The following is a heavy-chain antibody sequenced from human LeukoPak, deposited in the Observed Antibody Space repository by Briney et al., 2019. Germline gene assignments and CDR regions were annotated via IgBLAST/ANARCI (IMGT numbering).Heavy chain of an antibody. V-gene: IGHV4-59*01. Sequence: SETLSLTCTVSGGSISSYYWSWIRQPPGEGLEWIGYIYYSGSTNYNTSLKSRVTISVDTSKTHFSLKLSSVTAADTAVYYCARGRYYYDSSGYYSYWGQGTLVTVSS. J-gene: IGHJ4*02. CDR1: GGSISSYY. D-gene: IGHD3-22*01. CDR3: ARGRYYYDSSGYYSY. CDR2: IYYSGST.